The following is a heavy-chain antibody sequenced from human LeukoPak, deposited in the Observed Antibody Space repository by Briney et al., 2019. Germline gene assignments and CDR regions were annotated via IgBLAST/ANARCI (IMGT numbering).Heavy chain of an antibody. V-gene: IGHV1-69*04. CDR1: GGTFSSYA. J-gene: IGHJ4*02. Sequence: ASVKVSCKASGGTFSSYAISWVRQAPGQGLEWMGRIIPILGIANYAQKFQGRVTITADKSTSTAYMELSSLRSEDTAVYYCARERSIAVAGTVDYWGQGTLVTVPS. D-gene: IGHD6-19*01. CDR2: IIPILGIA. CDR3: ARERSIAVAGTVDY.